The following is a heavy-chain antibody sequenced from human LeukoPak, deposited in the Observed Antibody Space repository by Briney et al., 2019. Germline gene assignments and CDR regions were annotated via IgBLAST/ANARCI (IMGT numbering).Heavy chain of an antibody. D-gene: IGHD6-13*01. J-gene: IGHJ4*02. CDR1: GFTFSSYG. Sequence: GGSLRLPCAASGFTFSSYGMHWVRQAPGKGLEWVAFIRYDGSNKYYADSVKGRFTISRDNSKNTLYLQMNSLRAEDTAVYYCAKSFGIAAAGIDYWGQGTLVTVSS. V-gene: IGHV3-30*02. CDR3: AKSFGIAAAGIDY. CDR2: IRYDGSNK.